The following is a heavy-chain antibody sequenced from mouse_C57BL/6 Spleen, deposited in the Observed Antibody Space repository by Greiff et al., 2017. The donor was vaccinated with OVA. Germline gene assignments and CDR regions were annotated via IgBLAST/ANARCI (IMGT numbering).Heavy chain of an antibody. Sequence: EEHLVESGGGLVKPGGSLKLSCAASGFTFSDYGMHWVRQAPEKGLEWVAYISSGSSTIYYADKVKGRFTISSDNAKNTLFLQMTSLRSEDTAMYYCARRGYDYDGYYYAMDYWGQGASVTVSS. J-gene: IGHJ4*01. CDR2: ISSGSSTI. CDR3: ARRGYDYDGYYYAMDY. CDR1: GFTFSDYG. V-gene: IGHV5-17*01. D-gene: IGHD2-4*01.